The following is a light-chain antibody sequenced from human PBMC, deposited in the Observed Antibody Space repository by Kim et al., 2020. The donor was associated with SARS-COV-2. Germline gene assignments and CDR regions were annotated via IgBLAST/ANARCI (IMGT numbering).Light chain of an antibody. CDR2: GAS. CDR3: QQYKDWVRT. CDR1: QSIGTK. V-gene: IGKV3-15*01. Sequence: VSPGERATLSGRASQSIGTKLAWFQQRPGQSPSLLIYGASTRASDVPARFIGTGSGTEFTLTISSLQSEDFAVYYCQQYKDWVRTFGQGTKVDIK. J-gene: IGKJ1*01.